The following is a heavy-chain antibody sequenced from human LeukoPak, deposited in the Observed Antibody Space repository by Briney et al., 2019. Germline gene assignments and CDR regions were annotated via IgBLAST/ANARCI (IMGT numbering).Heavy chain of an antibody. CDR2: IYYSGST. CDR1: GGSISSYY. J-gene: IGHJ4*02. D-gene: IGHD4-23*01. CDR3: ARVLYDYGGYYFDY. Sequence: SETPSLTCTGSGGSISSYYWSWIRQPPGKGLEWIGYIYYSGSTNYNPSLKSRVTISVDTSKNQFSLKLSSVTAADTAVYYCARVLYDYGGYYFDYWGQGTLVTVSS. V-gene: IGHV4-59*01.